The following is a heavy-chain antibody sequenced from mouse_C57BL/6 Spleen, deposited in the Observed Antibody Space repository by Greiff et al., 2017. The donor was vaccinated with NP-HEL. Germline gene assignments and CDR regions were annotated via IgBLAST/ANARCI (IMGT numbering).Heavy chain of an antibody. CDR1: GYTFTSYW. V-gene: IGHV1-7*01. J-gene: IGHJ2*01. CDR2: INPSSGYN. Sequence: VQLQQSGAELAKPGASVKLSCKASGYTFTSYWMHWVKQRPGQGLEWIGYINPSSGYNKYNQKFKDKATLTADKSSRTAYMQLTSLTYEDSAVYYSARIYYYGSIPYWGEGTTLTVSS. D-gene: IGHD1-1*01. CDR3: ARIYYYGSIPY.